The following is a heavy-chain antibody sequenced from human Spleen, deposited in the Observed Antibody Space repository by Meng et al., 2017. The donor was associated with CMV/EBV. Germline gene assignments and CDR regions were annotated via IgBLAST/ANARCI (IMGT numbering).Heavy chain of an antibody. D-gene: IGHD2-15*01. CDR3: ACSAY. Sequence: GGSLRLSCAASGFTFSSYGMRWVRQAPGKGLEWVAIIWYDGSEKYYADSVKGRFTISRDNAKNTLYLQMNSLRADDTAVYYCACSAYWGQGTLVTVSS. V-gene: IGHV3-33*03. J-gene: IGHJ4*02. CDR1: GFTFSSYG. CDR2: IWYDGSEK.